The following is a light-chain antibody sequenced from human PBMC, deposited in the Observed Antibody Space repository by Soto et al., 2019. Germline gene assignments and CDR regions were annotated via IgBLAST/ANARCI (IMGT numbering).Light chain of an antibody. CDR3: QQSYSTPLT. V-gene: IGKV1-39*01. CDR1: QSISSY. J-gene: IGKJ4*01. Sequence: DIQMTQSPSSLSASVGDRVTITCRASQSISSYLNWYQQKPGKAPKILIYAESSLQSGVPSRFSGSGSGTDFTLTISSLQPEDFATYYCQQSYSTPLTXGGGTKVDIK. CDR2: AES.